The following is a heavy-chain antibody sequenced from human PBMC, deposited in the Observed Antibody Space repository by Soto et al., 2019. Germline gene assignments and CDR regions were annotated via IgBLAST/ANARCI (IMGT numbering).Heavy chain of an antibody. CDR2: LIVILGTT. Sequence: QVQLVQTGAEVRKPGSSVKVSCQSFGGSFSSYAFSWVRQAPGQGLEWVGGLIVILGTTNYAQKFKGRVTFTADESTSTAYMEVSSLESEDTAMYYCASGYYDSSGYSIDYWGQGTQVTVSS. J-gene: IGHJ4*02. V-gene: IGHV1-69*01. CDR3: ASGYYDSSGYSIDY. D-gene: IGHD3-22*01. CDR1: GGSFSSYA.